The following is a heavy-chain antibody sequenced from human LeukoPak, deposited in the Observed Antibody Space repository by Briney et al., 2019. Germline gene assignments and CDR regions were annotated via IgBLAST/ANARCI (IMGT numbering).Heavy chain of an antibody. J-gene: IGHJ4*02. V-gene: IGHV3-30*04. D-gene: IGHD6-6*01. CDR2: ISYDGSKK. CDR3: ARDPTAYSSSSHFDY. Sequence: EGSLRLSCAASGFTFSNYAMHWVRQAPGKGLEWVAVISYDGSKKYYADSVKGRFTISRDNSKNTLYLQMNSLRAEDTAVYYCARDPTAYSSSSHFDYWGQGTLVTVSS. CDR1: GFTFSNYA.